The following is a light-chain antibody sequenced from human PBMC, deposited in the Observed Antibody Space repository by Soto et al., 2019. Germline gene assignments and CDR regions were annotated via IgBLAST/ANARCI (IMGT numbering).Light chain of an antibody. CDR1: SSDVGGYNY. J-gene: IGLJ1*01. CDR2: DVS. V-gene: IGLV2-14*01. Sequence: QSAPTQPASVSGSPGQSITISCTGTSSDVGGYNYVSWYQQHPGKAPKLMIYDVSNRPSGVSNRFSGSKSGNTASLTISGLQAEDEADYYCSSYTSSSTYYVLGTGTKLTVL. CDR3: SSYTSSSTYYV.